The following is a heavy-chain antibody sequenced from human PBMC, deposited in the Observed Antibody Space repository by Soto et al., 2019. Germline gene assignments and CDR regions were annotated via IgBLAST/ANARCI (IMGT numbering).Heavy chain of an antibody. CDR2: INSDGSST. V-gene: IGHV3-74*01. CDR3: ATHYDYHWGTNLYVSYDY. D-gene: IGHD3-16*02. J-gene: IGHJ4*02. Sequence: PGGSLRLSCAASGFTFSSYWMHWVRQAPGKGLVWVSRINSDGSSTSYADSVMGRFTISRDNSKNALFLQMNSLRAEDSAVYYCATHYDYHWGTNLYVSYDYWGQGTPVTVSS. CDR1: GFTFSSYW.